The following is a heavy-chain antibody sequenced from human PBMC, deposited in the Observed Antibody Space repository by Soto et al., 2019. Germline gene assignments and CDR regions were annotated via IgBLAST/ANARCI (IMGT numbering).Heavy chain of an antibody. D-gene: IGHD4-17*01. CDR3: ARTTMTFYYFDF. Sequence: GASVKVSCKASGFTFSSSGIHWVRQARGQRLEWIGWIVVGSGNTNYAQKFQERVTITRDVSTSTVYMELSSLRSEDTAVYYCARTTMTFYYFDFWGQGTLVTVSS. J-gene: IGHJ4*02. CDR1: GFTFSSSG. V-gene: IGHV1-58*02. CDR2: IVVGSGNT.